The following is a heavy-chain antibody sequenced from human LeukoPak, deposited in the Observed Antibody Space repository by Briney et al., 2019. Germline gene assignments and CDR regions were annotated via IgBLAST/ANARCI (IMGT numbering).Heavy chain of an antibody. CDR3: ARDYSGEWEQLTGWWFDP. Sequence: GASVKVSCKASGYTFGTHWMHWVRQAPGQGLEWMGIINPSGDFRSYAQKFQGRITVTRDVSTRTVYMELSDLRPEDTAVYYCARDYSGEWEQLTGWWFDPWGQGTLVIVSS. CDR1: GYTFGTHW. J-gene: IGHJ5*02. V-gene: IGHV1-46*01. D-gene: IGHD1/OR15-1a*01. CDR2: INPSGDFR.